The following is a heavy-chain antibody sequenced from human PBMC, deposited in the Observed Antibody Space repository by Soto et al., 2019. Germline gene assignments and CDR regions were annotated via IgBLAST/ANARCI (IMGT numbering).Heavy chain of an antibody. D-gene: IGHD3-10*01. CDR3: ARAGGFGELLTPDY. CDR2: INAGNGNT. V-gene: IGHV1-3*01. CDR1: GYTFTSYA. J-gene: IGHJ4*02. Sequence: QVQLVQSGAEVKKPGASVKVSCKASGYTFTSYAMHWVRQAPGQRLEWMGWINAGNGNTKYSQKFQGRVTITRDTSASTAYMELSSLRSEVTAVYYCARAGGFGELLTPDYWGQGTLVTVSS.